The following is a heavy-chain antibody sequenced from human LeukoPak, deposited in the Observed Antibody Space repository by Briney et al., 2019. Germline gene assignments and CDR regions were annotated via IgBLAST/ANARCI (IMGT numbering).Heavy chain of an antibody. V-gene: IGHV4-39*01. D-gene: IGHD2-2*02. CDR2: IYYSGST. CDR1: GGSISSSSYC. Sequence: SETLSLTCTVSGGSISSSSYCWGWIRQPPGTGLEWIGSIYYSGSTYYNPSLKSRVTISVDTSKNQFSLKLSSVTAADTAVYYCAKETIVIVPAAILRYYYYYYMDVWGKGTTVTVSS. J-gene: IGHJ6*03. CDR3: AKETIVIVPAAILRYYYYYYMDV.